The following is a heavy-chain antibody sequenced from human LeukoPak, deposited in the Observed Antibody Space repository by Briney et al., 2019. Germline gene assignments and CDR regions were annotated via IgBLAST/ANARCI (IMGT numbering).Heavy chain of an antibody. CDR2: IANDGRDK. Sequence: GRSLRLSCAASGFTFSNYGMHWVRQAPGKGLEWVVVIANDGRDKRYADSVKGRFTISRDNSKSTLYLQMNSLRAEDTAVYYCAREGDILTGYWGYYFDYWGQGTLVTVSS. CDR1: GFTFSNYG. D-gene: IGHD3-9*01. J-gene: IGHJ4*02. CDR3: AREGDILTGYWGYYFDY. V-gene: IGHV3-30*03.